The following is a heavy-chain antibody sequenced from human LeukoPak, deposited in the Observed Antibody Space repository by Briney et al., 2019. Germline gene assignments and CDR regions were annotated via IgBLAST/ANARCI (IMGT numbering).Heavy chain of an antibody. Sequence: GGSLRLSCAASGFTFSSYWMHWVRQAPGKGLVWVSRINSDGSSTSYADSVKGRFTISRDNAKSTLYLQMNSLRAEDTAVYYCARDPRYCSGGSCYSIDYWGQGTLVTVSS. D-gene: IGHD2-15*01. J-gene: IGHJ4*02. CDR1: GFTFSSYW. CDR3: ARDPRYCSGGSCYSIDY. CDR2: INSDGSST. V-gene: IGHV3-74*01.